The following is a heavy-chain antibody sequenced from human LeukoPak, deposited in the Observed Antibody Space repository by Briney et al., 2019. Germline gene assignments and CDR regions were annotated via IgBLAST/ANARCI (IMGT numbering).Heavy chain of an antibody. CDR1: GGSISSYY. D-gene: IGHD5-18*01. V-gene: IGHV4-59*01. CDR3: ARGASGYSYG. Sequence: SETLPLTRTVSGGSISSYYWSWIRQPPGKGLEWIGYIYYSGSTNYNPSLKSRVTISIDTSKNQFSLNLSSVTAADTAVYYCARGASGYSYGWGQGTLVTVSS. CDR2: IYYSGST. J-gene: IGHJ4*02.